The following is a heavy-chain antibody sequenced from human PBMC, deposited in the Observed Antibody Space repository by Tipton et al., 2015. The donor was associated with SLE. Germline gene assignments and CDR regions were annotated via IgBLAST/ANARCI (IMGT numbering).Heavy chain of an antibody. CDR2: ISHSGDT. CDR1: GGSITSNKW. D-gene: IGHD2-2*02. Sequence: GLVKPSGTLSLTCGVSGGSITSNKWWTWVRQSPGKGLEWIGEISHSGDTDYNPSLKSRVTMSVDKSKNQFSLQLTSVTPEDTAVYYCARGFLYDGFQVWGQGTLVTVSS. CDR3: ARGFLYDGFQV. V-gene: IGHV4-4*02. J-gene: IGHJ1*01.